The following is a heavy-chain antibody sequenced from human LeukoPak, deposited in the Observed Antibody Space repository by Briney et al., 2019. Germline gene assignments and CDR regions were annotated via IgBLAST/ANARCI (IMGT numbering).Heavy chain of an antibody. CDR2: INHSGST. Sequence: SETLSLTCTVSGGSISSYYWSWIRQPPGKGLEWIGEINHSGSTNYNPSLKSRVTISVDTSMNQFSLKLSSVTAADTAVYYCARGVYDYVWGSYRYPFDYWGQGTLVTVSS. V-gene: IGHV4-34*01. CDR1: GGSISSYY. CDR3: ARGVYDYVWGSYRYPFDY. D-gene: IGHD3-16*02. J-gene: IGHJ4*02.